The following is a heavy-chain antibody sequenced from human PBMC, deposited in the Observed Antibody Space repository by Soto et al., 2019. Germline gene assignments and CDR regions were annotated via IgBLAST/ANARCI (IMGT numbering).Heavy chain of an antibody. Sequence: GGSLRLSCAASGFTFSSHWMHWVRQAPGKGLVWVSRMNTGGSVKTYGDSVNGRFTISRDNAKNTLYLQMDSLRAEDTAVYYCARAALSGGRSTPDYGGQGTLVTVSS. CDR2: MNTGGSVK. J-gene: IGHJ4*02. CDR3: ARAALSGGRSTPDY. CDR1: GFTFSSHW. D-gene: IGHD3-16*01. V-gene: IGHV3-74*01.